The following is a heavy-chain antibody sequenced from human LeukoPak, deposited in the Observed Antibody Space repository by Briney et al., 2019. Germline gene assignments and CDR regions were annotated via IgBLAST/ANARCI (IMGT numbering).Heavy chain of an antibody. J-gene: IGHJ4*02. D-gene: IGHD6-19*01. V-gene: IGHV3-48*03. Sequence: GGSLTLSCAASGFTFSNYEMNWVRQAPGKGLEWVSYVSSSGSTIHYADSVKGRFTISRDNAKNSLYLQMNSLRAEDTAVYYCAKDLFPGIAVAGTVDYWGQGTLVTVSS. CDR2: VSSSGSTI. CDR1: GFTFSNYE. CDR3: AKDLFPGIAVAGTVDY.